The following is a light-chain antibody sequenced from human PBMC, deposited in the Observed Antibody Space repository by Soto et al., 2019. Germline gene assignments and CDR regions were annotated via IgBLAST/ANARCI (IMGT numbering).Light chain of an antibody. J-gene: IGKJ1*01. CDR1: QSVGSY. CDR2: DAS. V-gene: IGKV3-11*01. CDR3: QQFAASPRT. Sequence: EIVLTPSPATLSLSPVERATLSCRASQSVGSYLAWYQQKFGQAPRLLIYDASNRATGIPARFSGSGSATDFTLTISRLEPEDFAVYYCQQFAASPRTFGQGTKVDIK.